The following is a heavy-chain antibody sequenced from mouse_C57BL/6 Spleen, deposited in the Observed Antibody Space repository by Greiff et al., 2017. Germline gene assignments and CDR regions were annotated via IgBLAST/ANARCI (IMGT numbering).Heavy chain of an antibody. CDR2: IYPRSGNT. V-gene: IGHV1-81*01. J-gene: IGHJ4*01. Sequence: VQLKQSGAELARPGASVKLSCTASGYTFTSYGISWVKQRTGQGLEWIGEIYPRSGNTYYNEKFKGKATLTADKSSCTAYMALRSLTSEDSAVYFCAREREKDGAMDYWGQGTSVTVSS. CDR3: AREREKDGAMDY. CDR1: GYTFTSYG.